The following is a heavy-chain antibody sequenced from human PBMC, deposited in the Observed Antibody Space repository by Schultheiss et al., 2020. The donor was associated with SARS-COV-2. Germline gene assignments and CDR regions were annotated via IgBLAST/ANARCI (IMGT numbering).Heavy chain of an antibody. CDR3: ARDGGNSVDY. CDR1: GFTFSSYG. CDR2: ISGSGGST. D-gene: IGHD4-23*01. Sequence: GESLKISCAASGFTFSSYGMHWVRQAPGKGLEWVSAISGSGGSTYYADSVKGRFTISRDNSKNTLYLQMNSLRAEDTAVYYCARDGGNSVDYWGQGTLVTVSS. J-gene: IGHJ4*02. V-gene: IGHV3-23*01.